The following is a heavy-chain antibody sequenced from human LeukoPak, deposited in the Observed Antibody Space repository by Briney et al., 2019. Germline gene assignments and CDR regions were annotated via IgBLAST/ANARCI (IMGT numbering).Heavy chain of an antibody. Sequence: SETLSLTCTVSGGFISSYYWSWIRQPAGKGLEWIGRIYTSGSTNYNPSLKSRVTMSVDTSKNQFSLKLSSVTAADTAVYYCAREMLFRNAFDIWGQGTMVTVSS. CDR3: AREMLFRNAFDI. J-gene: IGHJ3*02. D-gene: IGHD2-21*01. CDR2: IYTSGST. CDR1: GGFISSYY. V-gene: IGHV4-4*07.